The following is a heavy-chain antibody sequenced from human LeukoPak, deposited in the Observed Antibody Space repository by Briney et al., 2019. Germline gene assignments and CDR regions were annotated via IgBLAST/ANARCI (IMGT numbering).Heavy chain of an antibody. V-gene: IGHV1-69*13. CDR1: GGTFSSYA. J-gene: IGHJ5*02. CDR2: IIPIFGTA. CDR3: ARGTRDYYSRGLNWFDP. D-gene: IGHD4-17*01. Sequence: GASVKVSCKASGGTFSSYAISWVRQAPGQGLEWMGGIIPIFGTANYAQKFQGRVTITADESTSTAYMELSSLRSEDTAVYYCARGTRDYYSRGLNWFDPWGQGTLVTVSS.